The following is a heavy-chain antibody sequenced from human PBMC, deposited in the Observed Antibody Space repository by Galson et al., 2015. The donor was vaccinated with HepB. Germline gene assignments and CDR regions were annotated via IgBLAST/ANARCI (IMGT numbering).Heavy chain of an antibody. CDR3: ARDEDIVVVPAAPHGAYYYGMDV. CDR1: GFTFSSYS. V-gene: IGHV3-21*01. J-gene: IGHJ6*02. D-gene: IGHD2-2*01. Sequence: LRLSCAASGFTFSSYSMNWVRQAPGKGLEWVSSISSSSSYIYYADSVKGRFTISRDNAKNSLYLQMNSLRAEDTAVYYCARDEDIVVVPAAPHGAYYYGMDVWGQGTTVTVSS. CDR2: ISSSSSYI.